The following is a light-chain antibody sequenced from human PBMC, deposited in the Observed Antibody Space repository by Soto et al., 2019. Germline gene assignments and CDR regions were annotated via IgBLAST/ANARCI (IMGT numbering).Light chain of an antibody. CDR2: YDD. CDR3: AAWDDSLNGLL. CDR1: SSNIGNNA. Sequence: QSVLTQPPSVSEAPRQRVTISCSGSSSNIGNNAENWYQQLPGKAPKLLIYYDDVLPSGVSDRFSGSKSGTSASLAISGLQSEDEADYYCAAWDDSLNGLLFGGGTKLTVL. V-gene: IGLV1-36*01. J-gene: IGLJ2*01.